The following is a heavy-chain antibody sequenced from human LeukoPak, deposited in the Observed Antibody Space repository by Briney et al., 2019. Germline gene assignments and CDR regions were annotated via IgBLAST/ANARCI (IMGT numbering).Heavy chain of an antibody. CDR3: ARSGGRPDV. J-gene: IGHJ6*04. Sequence: PGGSLRLSCAASGFTFSSYSMNWVRQAPGKGQERVSYISSSSSTIYYPDSVKGRFTISRDNAKNSLYLQINSLGAEDRAVYYCARSGGRPDVWGKGTTVTVSS. D-gene: IGHD6-6*01. V-gene: IGHV3-48*04. CDR1: GFTFSSYS. CDR2: ISSSSSTI.